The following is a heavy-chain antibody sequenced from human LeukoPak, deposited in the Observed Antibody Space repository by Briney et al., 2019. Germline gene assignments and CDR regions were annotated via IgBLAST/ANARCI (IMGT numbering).Heavy chain of an antibody. CDR3: ARDVLQWLPQSGVGPHFDY. D-gene: IGHD6-19*01. V-gene: IGHV4-61*02. J-gene: IGHJ4*02. CDR2: IYTSGST. CDR1: GGSISSGSYY. Sequence: SETLSLTCTVSGGSISSGSYYWSWIRQPAGKGLEWIGRIYTSGSTNYNPSLKSRVTISLDTSKNQFSLKLISVTAADTAVYYCARDVLQWLPQSGVGPHFDYWGQGTLVTVSS.